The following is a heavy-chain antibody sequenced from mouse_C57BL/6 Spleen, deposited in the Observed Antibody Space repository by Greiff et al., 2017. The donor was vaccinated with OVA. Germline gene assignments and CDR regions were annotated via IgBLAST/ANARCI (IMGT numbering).Heavy chain of an antibody. J-gene: IGHJ4*01. Sequence: VQLQQPGAELVMPGASVQLSCKASGYTFTSYWMHWVKQRPGQGLEWIGEIDPSDSFTNYNQKFKGKSTLTVDKSSSTAYMQLSSLTSEDSAVYYCARRGTTVVDYAMDYWGQGTSVTVSS. CDR2: IDPSDSFT. CDR1: GYTFTSYW. V-gene: IGHV1-69*01. CDR3: ARRGTTVVDYAMDY. D-gene: IGHD1-1*01.